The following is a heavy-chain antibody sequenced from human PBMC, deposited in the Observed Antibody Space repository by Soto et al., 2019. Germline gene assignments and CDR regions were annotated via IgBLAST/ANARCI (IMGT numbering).Heavy chain of an antibody. V-gene: IGHV1-2*02. CDR3: ARGVGSSWYDV. CDR1: GYRFTDNY. D-gene: IGHD6-13*01. CDR2: IDPKSGGT. J-gene: IGHJ4*02. Sequence: QVQLVQSGAEVREPGASVSVSCKASGYRFTDNYIHWVRQAPGQGLEWKGWIDPKSGGTNYAQNLQGRVTMTRDTSITTIYMEVKRLISDDTAVYYCARGVGSSWYDVWGQGTLVTVSS.